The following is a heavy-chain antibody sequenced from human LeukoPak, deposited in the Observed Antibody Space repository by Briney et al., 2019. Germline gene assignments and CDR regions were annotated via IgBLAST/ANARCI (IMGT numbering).Heavy chain of an antibody. CDR3: ARSAYYDFWSGYGDYYYYYYMDV. CDR1: GFTFSDYY. Sequence: GGSLRLSCAASGFTFSDYYMSWIRQAPGKGLEWVSYISSSGSTIYYADSVKGRFTISRDNAKNSLYLQMNSLRAEDTAVYYCARSAYYDFWSGYGDYYYYYYMDVWGKGTTVTVSS. V-gene: IGHV3-11*04. CDR2: ISSSGSTI. J-gene: IGHJ6*03. D-gene: IGHD3-3*01.